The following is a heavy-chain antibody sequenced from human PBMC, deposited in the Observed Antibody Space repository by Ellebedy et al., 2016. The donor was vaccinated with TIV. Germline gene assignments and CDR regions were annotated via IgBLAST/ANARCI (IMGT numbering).Heavy chain of an antibody. J-gene: IGHJ4*02. D-gene: IGHD3-16*01. CDR3: AIGSSSGFNYDRVGFEY. CDR2: INSDASST. CDR1: GFTFGSFA. Sequence: GESLKISCAASGFTFGSFAMHWVRQPPGKGLEWLSVINSDASSTYHANSVKGRFTITRDNSKNTLYLQMNRLRTEDTAVYNCAIGSSSGFNYDRVGFEYWGQGTLVTVSP. V-gene: IGHV3-23*03.